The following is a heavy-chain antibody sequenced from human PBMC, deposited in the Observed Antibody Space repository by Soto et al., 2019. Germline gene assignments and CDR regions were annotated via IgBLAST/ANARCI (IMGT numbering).Heavy chain of an antibody. CDR3: ARDRQDYGDYSYYYYYGMDV. CDR2: TYYRSKWYN. CDR1: GDSVSSNSAA. D-gene: IGHD4-17*01. J-gene: IGHJ6*02. V-gene: IGHV6-1*01. Sequence: SQTLSLTCAISGDSVSSNSAAWNWIRQSPSRGLEWLGRTYYRSKWYNDYAVSVKSRITINPDTSKNQFSLQLNSVTPEDTAVYYCARDRQDYGDYSYYYYYGMDVWGQGTTVTVSS.